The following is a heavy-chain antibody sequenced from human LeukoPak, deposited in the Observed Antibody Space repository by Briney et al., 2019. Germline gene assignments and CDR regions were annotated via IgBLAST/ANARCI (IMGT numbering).Heavy chain of an antibody. Sequence: SETLSLTCAVYGGSFSGYYWSWIRQPPGKGLEWIGEINHSGSTNYNLSLKSRVTVSVDTSKNQLPLKLNSVTAADTAVYYCARAAKSSGWFFDYWGQGTLVTVSS. D-gene: IGHD6-13*01. V-gene: IGHV4-34*01. CDR1: GGSFSGYY. J-gene: IGHJ4*02. CDR3: ARAAKSSGWFFDY. CDR2: INHSGST.